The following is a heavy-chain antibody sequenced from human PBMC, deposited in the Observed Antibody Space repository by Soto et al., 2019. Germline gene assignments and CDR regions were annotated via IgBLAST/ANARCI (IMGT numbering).Heavy chain of an antibody. Sequence: EVQLLESGGDLVQPGGSLRLSCVASGVTFGSRAMSWVRQAPGKGLEWVSAISGSGGSTYYADSVKGRFTISRDNSKNTLYLQMNSLRAEDTAVYYCAKDHRPAMVKFHLRPDPWGQGTLVTVSS. D-gene: IGHD5-18*01. CDR1: GVTFGSRA. CDR2: ISGSGGST. J-gene: IGHJ5*02. CDR3: AKDHRPAMVKFHLRPDP. V-gene: IGHV3-23*01.